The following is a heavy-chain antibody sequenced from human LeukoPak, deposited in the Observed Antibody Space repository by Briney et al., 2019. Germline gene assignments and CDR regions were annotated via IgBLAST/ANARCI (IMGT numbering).Heavy chain of an antibody. CDR1: GYTFTSYA. V-gene: IGHV1-3*01. CDR2: INAGSGNT. D-gene: IGHD5-18*01. CDR3: ARDPHVDTASN. J-gene: IGHJ4*02. Sequence: GASVKVSCKASGYTFTSYAMHWVRQAPGQRLEWMGWINAGSGNTKYSQKFQGRVTITRDTSASTAYMELSSLRSEDTAVYYCARDPHVDTASNWGQGTLVTVSS.